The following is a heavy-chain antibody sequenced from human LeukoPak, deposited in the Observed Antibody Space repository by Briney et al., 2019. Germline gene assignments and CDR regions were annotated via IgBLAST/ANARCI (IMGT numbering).Heavy chain of an antibody. V-gene: IGHV1-46*01. D-gene: IGHD6-13*01. J-gene: IGHJ5*02. CDR1: GYTFTSYY. CDR2: INPSGGST. CDR3: ARGLPGIAAAGKIWWFDP. Sequence: GASVKVSCKASGYTFTSYYMHWVRQAPGQGLEWMGIINPSGGSTSYAQKFQGRVTMTRDMSTSTVYMELSSLRSEDTAVYYCARGLPGIAAAGKIWWFDPWGQGTLVTVSS.